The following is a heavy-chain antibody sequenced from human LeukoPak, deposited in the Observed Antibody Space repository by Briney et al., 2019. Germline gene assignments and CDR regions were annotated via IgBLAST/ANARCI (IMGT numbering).Heavy chain of an antibody. D-gene: IGHD2-2*01. Sequence: GGSLRLSCAASRFTFSSYAMSWVRQAPGKGLDWVSAISSGGDATYYADSVKGRLTISRDNSKNTLFLHMNSLRAEDTAVYFCAKRDTRGRYYFDSWGLGTLVTVSS. CDR2: ISSGGDAT. CDR3: AKRDTRGRYYFDS. J-gene: IGHJ4*02. V-gene: IGHV3-23*01. CDR1: RFTFSSYA.